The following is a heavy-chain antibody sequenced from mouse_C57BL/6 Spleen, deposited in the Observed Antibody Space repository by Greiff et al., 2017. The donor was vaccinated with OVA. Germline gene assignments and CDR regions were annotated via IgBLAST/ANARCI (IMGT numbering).Heavy chain of an antibody. CDR1: GYTFTSYW. CDR2: IDPSDSYT. D-gene: IGHD2-12*01. V-gene: IGHV1-50*01. Sequence: QVQLQQPGAELVKPGASVKLSCKASGYTFTSYWMQWVKQRPGQGLEWIGEIDPSDSYTNYNQKFKGKATLTVDTSSSTAYMQLSSLTSEDSAVYDCARAYYSNYSFDYWGQGTTLTVSS. J-gene: IGHJ2*01. CDR3: ARAYYSNYSFDY.